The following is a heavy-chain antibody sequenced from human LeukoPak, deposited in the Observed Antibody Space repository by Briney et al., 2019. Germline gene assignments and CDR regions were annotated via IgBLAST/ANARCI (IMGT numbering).Heavy chain of an antibody. CDR2: IKQDGSQT. J-gene: IGHJ4*02. CDR1: GFTLSGSF. CDR3: ARDRDSSWYPYFES. V-gene: IGHV3-7*01. Sequence: GGSLRLSCVASGFTLSGSFMSWVRQVPGKGLEWVTNIKQDGSQTYYIDSVKGRFTISRDNAKNSVYLQVNSLRVEDTAVYYCARDRDSSWYPYFESWGQGTLVTVSS. D-gene: IGHD6-13*01.